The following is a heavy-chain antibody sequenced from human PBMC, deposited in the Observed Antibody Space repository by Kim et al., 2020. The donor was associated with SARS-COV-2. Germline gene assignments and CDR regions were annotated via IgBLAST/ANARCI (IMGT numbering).Heavy chain of an antibody. D-gene: IGHD3-10*01. V-gene: IGHV3-11*06. J-gene: IGHJ4*02. CDR1: GFTFSDYY. Sequence: GGSLRLSCAASGFTFSDYYMSWIRQAPGKGLEWVSNIDSSSDYTNYADSVKGRFTISRDNAKRSLYLQLNSLRAEDTAVYYCARGITMVRGVLDYWGQGTLVTVSS. CDR3: ARGITMVRGVLDY. CDR2: IDSSSDYT.